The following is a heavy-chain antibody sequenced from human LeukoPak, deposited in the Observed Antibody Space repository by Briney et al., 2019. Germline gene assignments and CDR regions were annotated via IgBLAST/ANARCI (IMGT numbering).Heavy chain of an antibody. V-gene: IGHV4-4*07. CDR3: ARDRRQLAYNWFDP. Sequence: PSETLSLTCTVSGGSISSYYWSWIRQPAGKGLEWIGRIYTSGSTNYNPSLKGRVTMSVDTSKNQFPLKLSSVTAADTAVYYCARDRRQLAYNWFDPWGQGTLVTVSS. J-gene: IGHJ5*02. CDR1: GGSISSYY. D-gene: IGHD6-13*01. CDR2: IYTSGST.